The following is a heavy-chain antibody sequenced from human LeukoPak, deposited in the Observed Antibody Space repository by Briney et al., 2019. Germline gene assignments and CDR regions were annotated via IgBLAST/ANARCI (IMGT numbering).Heavy chain of an antibody. Sequence: PSETLSLTCIVSGYSISSDYFWGLVRQPPGKGLEWIGSIFHSGSVYYNPSLKSRVTISVDPSKNRFSLKLTSVTAADTAVYYCARAVASTSIDSWGQGTLVTVSS. CDR1: GYSISSDYF. J-gene: IGHJ4*02. D-gene: IGHD2-15*01. CDR3: ARAVASTSIDS. V-gene: IGHV4-38-2*02. CDR2: IFHSGSV.